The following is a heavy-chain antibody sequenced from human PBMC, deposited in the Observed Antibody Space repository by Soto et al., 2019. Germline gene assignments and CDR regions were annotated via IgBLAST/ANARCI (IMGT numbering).Heavy chain of an antibody. Sequence: QVQLVQSGAEVKKPGSSVKVSCKASGGTFSSYAISWVRQAPGQGLEWMGGIIPIFGTANYAQKFQGRVTITADESTSTAYMELSSLRSEDTAVYYCARDRSFYGDFHCYYYGMDVWGQGTTVTVSS. J-gene: IGHJ6*02. CDR2: IIPIFGTA. D-gene: IGHD4-17*01. V-gene: IGHV1-69*01. CDR3: ARDRSFYGDFHCYYYGMDV. CDR1: GGTFSSYA.